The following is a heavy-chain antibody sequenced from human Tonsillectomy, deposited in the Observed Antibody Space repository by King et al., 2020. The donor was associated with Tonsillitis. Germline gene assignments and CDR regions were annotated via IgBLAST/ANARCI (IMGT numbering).Heavy chain of an antibody. D-gene: IGHD4-17*01. CDR1: GGSISSYY. V-gene: IGHV4-59*01. CDR2: IYYSGTT. J-gene: IGHJ4*02. Sequence: VQLQESGPGLVKPSETLSLTCTVSGGSISSYYWSWIRQPPGKGLEWIGYIYYSGTTNYNPSLKSRVTISVDTSKNQFPLKLSSVTAADTAVYYCARDDYGDYLRYWGQGTLVTVSS. CDR3: ARDDYGDYLRY.